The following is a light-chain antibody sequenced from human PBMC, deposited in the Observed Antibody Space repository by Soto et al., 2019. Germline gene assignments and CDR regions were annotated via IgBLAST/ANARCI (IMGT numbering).Light chain of an antibody. J-gene: IGKJ1*01. Sequence: IQLTQSPSSLSASVGDSVTITCRASQGITSYLAWYQQKPGKAPNLLIYGASTLQSGVPSRFSGSGSGTDFTLTISSLQPEDFAAYYCQQSYNAPRTFGQGTKVEIK. V-gene: IGKV1-39*01. CDR2: GAS. CDR1: QGITSY. CDR3: QQSYNAPRT.